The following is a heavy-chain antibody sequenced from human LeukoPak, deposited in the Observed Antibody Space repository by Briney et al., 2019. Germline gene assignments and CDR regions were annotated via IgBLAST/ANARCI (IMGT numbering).Heavy chain of an antibody. J-gene: IGHJ6*03. V-gene: IGHV3-11*01. CDR1: GFTFSDYN. CDR3: ARVLRYCSGGNCYSGGLGYMDV. Sequence: GGSLRLSCAASGFTFSDYNMRWIRQAPGKGLEWVSSISRSGSTKYYADSVKGRFIISRDNAKNSLFLQMNSLRAEDTAVYYCARVLRYCSGGNCYSGGLGYMDVWGKGTTVTISS. D-gene: IGHD2-15*01. CDR2: ISRSGSTK.